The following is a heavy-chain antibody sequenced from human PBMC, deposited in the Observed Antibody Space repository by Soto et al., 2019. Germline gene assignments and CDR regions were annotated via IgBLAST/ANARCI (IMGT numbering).Heavy chain of an antibody. V-gene: IGHV3-48*03. D-gene: IGHD5-18*01. Sequence: EVQLVESGGGLVQPGGSLRLSCAASGFTLSNFEMNWVRQAPGKGLEWVSYMSRSGFTIYYADSVRGRFTISRDSAKNALYLQMDSLRAEDTAVYYCARDSSPRRGYNFDYWGQGTLVTVSS. J-gene: IGHJ4*02. CDR3: ARDSSPRRGYNFDY. CDR2: MSRSGFTI. CDR1: GFTLSNFE.